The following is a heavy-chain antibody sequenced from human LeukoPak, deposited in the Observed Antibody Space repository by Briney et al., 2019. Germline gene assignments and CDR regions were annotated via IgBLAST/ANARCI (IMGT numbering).Heavy chain of an antibody. D-gene: IGHD3-3*01. J-gene: IGHJ4*02. CDR1: GFIFSSYW. V-gene: IGHV3-74*01. Sequence: GGSLRLSCAASGFIFSSYWTHWFRQGPWKGLVWVSRISTDGSSTSYADSVKGRFTISRDNAKNTLYLQMDSLRAEDSAVYYCARVRSGTWNGYEYWGQGTLVTVSS. CDR3: ARVRSGTWNGYEY. CDR2: ISTDGSST.